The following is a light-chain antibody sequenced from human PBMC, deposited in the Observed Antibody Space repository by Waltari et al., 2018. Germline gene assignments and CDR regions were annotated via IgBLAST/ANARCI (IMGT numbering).Light chain of an antibody. CDR2: DAS. V-gene: IGKV3-15*01. CDR3: QQYKDWRLT. J-gene: IGKJ4*01. Sequence: EIVLTQSPATLSVSPGERVTLPCRASQTVSNRLAWYQKKSGQAPKALIFDASTRATGIQARFVGSGSGTEFILTISGRQSEDLAVDNGQQYKDWRLTLGGGTKVEI. CDR1: QTVSNR.